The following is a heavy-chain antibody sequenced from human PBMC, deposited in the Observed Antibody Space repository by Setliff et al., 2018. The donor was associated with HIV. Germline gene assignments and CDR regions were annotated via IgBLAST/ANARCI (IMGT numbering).Heavy chain of an antibody. J-gene: IGHJ6*03. CDR3: ATFRRGSGRYYYYMDV. CDR2: FDPEDGET. D-gene: IGHD3-10*01. CDR1: GYPLTDFS. Sequence: ASVKVSCKVSGYPLTDFSIHWVRQAPGKGLEWMGGFDPEDGETIYAQKFQGRVTITEDTSTNTAYMELSSLRSEDTALYYCATFRRGSGRYYYYMDVWGKGTTVTVSS. V-gene: IGHV1-24*01.